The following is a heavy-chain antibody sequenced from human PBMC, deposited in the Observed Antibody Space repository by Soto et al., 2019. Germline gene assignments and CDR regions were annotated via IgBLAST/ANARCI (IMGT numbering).Heavy chain of an antibody. CDR3: ARSRSGTSRHYYMDV. D-gene: IGHD1-7*01. V-gene: IGHV5-51*01. CDR2: IYPGDSDT. J-gene: IGHJ6*03. CDR1: GYSFTSYW. Sequence: PGESLKISCKGSGYSFTSYWIGWVRQMPGKGLEWMGIIYPGDSDTRYSPSFQGQVTISADKSISTAYLQWSSLKASDTAMYYCARSRSGTSRHYYMDVWGKGTTVTVSS.